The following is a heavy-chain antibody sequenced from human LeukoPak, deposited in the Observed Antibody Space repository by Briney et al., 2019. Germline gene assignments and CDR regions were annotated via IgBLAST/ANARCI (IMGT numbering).Heavy chain of an antibody. J-gene: IGHJ4*02. Sequence: SETLSLTCTVSGGSISSYYWSWIRQPPGKGLEWIGYIYYSGSTNYNPSLKSRVTISVDTSKNQFSLRLNSVTAADTAVYYCARETTALDYWGQGTLVTVSS. CDR2: IYYSGST. CDR1: GGSISSYY. CDR3: ARETTALDY. D-gene: IGHD1-1*01. V-gene: IGHV4-59*01.